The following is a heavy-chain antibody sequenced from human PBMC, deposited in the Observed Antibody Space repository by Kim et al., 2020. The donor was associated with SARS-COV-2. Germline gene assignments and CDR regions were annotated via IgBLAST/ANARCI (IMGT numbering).Heavy chain of an antibody. CDR2: IYYSGST. J-gene: IGHJ4*02. D-gene: IGHD6-13*01. Sequence: SETLSLTCTVSGGSISSYYWSWIRQPPGKGLEWIGYIYYSGSTNYNPSLKSRVTISVDTSKNQFSLKLSSVTAADTAVDYCARQKAAAGTILFDYWGQGTLVTVSS. V-gene: IGHV4-59*13. CDR1: GGSISSYY. CDR3: ARQKAAAGTILFDY.